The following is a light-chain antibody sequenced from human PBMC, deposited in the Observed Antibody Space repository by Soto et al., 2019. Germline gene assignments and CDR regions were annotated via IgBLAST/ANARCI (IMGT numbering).Light chain of an antibody. Sequence: QSALTQPASVSGSPGQSITISCTGSSGDIGAYNYVSWYQQHPGKAPKLMIYEVSNRPSGVPNRFSGSKSGNTASLIISGLQAEDEADYFCSSDTSSNTLVVFGGGTKLTVL. CDR1: SGDIGAYNY. J-gene: IGLJ2*01. CDR3: SSDTSSNTLVV. CDR2: EVS. V-gene: IGLV2-14*01.